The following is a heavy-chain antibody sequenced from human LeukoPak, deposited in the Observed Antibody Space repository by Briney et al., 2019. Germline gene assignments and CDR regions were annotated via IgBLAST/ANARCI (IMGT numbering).Heavy chain of an antibody. CDR2: ISSDGSNK. CDR1: GITFSNYA. D-gene: IGHD6-19*01. J-gene: IGHJ4*02. V-gene: IGHV3-33*05. CDR3: ARLYSSGWYFDY. Sequence: GGSLRLSCAASGITFSNYAMHWVRQAPGKGLEWVSLISSDGSNKYYADSVKGRFTISRDNSKSTLYLQMNSLRAEDTAVYYCARLYSSGWYFDYWGQGTLVTVS.